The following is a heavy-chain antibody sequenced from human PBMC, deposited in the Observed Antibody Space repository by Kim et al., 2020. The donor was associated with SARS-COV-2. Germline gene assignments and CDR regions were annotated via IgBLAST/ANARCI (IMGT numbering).Heavy chain of an antibody. CDR3: AGDRAFGELSLYYFDY. J-gene: IGHJ4*02. Sequence: KFQGRVTITADESTSTAYMELSSLGSEDTAVYYCAGDRAFGELSLYYFDYWGQGTLVTVSS. D-gene: IGHD3-10*01. V-gene: IGHV1-69*01.